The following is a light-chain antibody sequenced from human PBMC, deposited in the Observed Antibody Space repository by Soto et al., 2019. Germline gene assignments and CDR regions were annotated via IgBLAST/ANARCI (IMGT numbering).Light chain of an antibody. CDR2: GAS. Sequence: EMVQIQFPLSLSVSERERATLCCRASQSVSSRSFAWYQQKPGQAPRLLIYGASNRATGIPDRFSGSGSGTDFTLTISRLEPEDFAVYYCQQYGSSGTFGQGTKVDIK. J-gene: IGKJ1*01. V-gene: IGKV3-20*01. CDR3: QQYGSSGT. CDR1: QSVSSRS.